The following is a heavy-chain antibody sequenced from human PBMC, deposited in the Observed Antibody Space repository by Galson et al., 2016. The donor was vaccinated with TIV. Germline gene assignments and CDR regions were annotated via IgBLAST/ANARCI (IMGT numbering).Heavy chain of an antibody. D-gene: IGHD6-19*01. CDR1: GFTFGSYG. CDR2: MWFDGSDI. V-gene: IGHV3-33*01. Sequence: SLRLSCAASGFTFGSYGMHWVRQAPGKGLEWVAVMWFDGSDIYYADSVKGRFTISRDNSKNTLYLQMNSLRGKDTAVYYCARARYSNGWFTDFWGQGTLVTVSS. CDR3: ARARYSNGWFTDF. J-gene: IGHJ4*02.